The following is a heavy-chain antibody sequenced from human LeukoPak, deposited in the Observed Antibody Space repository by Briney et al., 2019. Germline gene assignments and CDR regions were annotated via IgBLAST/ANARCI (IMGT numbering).Heavy chain of an antibody. V-gene: IGHV1-18*01. D-gene: IGHD1-26*01. J-gene: IGHJ4*02. CDR3: ARYPLGAPPVPDFDY. CDR1: GYTFTSYG. CDR2: ISAYNGNT. Sequence: ASVNVSYKASGYTFTSYGISWVRQPPGQGLEWMGWISAYNGNTNYAQKLQGRVTMTTDTSTSTAYMELRGLRSDDTAVYYCARYPLGAPPVPDFDYWGQGTLVTVSS.